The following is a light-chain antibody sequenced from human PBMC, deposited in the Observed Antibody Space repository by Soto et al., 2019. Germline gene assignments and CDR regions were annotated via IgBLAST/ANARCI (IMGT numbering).Light chain of an antibody. V-gene: IGLV2-14*03. CDR2: DVS. CDR1: SSDVGGYNY. J-gene: IGLJ2*01. CDR3: FSYTSSGTMI. Sequence: QSALTQPASVSGSPGESITISCTGTSSDVGGYNYVSWYQQHPGKAPKLMIYDVSNRPSGVSNSLSGSKSGNTASLTISGLQAEDEADYYCFSYTSSGTMIFGGGTKLTVL.